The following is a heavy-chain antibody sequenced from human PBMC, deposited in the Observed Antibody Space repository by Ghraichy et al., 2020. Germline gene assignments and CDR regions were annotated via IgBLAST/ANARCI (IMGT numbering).Heavy chain of an antibody. Sequence: TLSLTCAVYGGSFSGYYWSWIRQPPGKGLEWIGEINHSGSTNYNPSLKSRVTISVDTSKNQFSLKLSSVTAADTAVYYCASGPPVGQYQLPNRGNMPNYYYDGMDVWGQGTTVTVSS. CDR1: GGSFSGYY. V-gene: IGHV4-34*01. J-gene: IGHJ6*02. CDR2: INHSGST. D-gene: IGHD2-2*01. CDR3: ASGPPVGQYQLPNRGNMPNYYYDGMDV.